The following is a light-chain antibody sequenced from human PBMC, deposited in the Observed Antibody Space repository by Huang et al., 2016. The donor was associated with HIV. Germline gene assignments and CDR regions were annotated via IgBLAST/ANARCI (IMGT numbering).Light chain of an antibody. V-gene: IGKV3D-15*01. CDR2: GAS. CDR1: QGVSNN. J-gene: IGKJ1*01. Sequence: EIVMTQSPATLSVSPGERATLPFRASQGVSNNIAWYQQKPGQTPRLLIHGASTRATCSAAKVSCRGSGTDFTLTITSLQPEDSAVYYCQHYNNWPPWTFGPGTQVEI. CDR3: QHYNNWPPWT.